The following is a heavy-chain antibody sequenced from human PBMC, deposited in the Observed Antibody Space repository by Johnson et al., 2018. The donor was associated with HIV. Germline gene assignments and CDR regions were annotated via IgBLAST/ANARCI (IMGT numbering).Heavy chain of an antibody. CDR3: AREWLYDALDI. CDR1: GFTFSSYW. CDR2: IKQDGSEK. V-gene: IGHV3-7*01. Sequence: MQLVESGGGVVRPGGSLRLSCAASGFTFSSYWMSWVRQAPGKGLEWVANIKQDGSEKYYVDSVKGRFTVSRDNARKSLYLQMNSLRAEDTAVYYCAREWLYDALDIWGQGTMVTVSS. J-gene: IGHJ3*02. D-gene: IGHD3-22*01.